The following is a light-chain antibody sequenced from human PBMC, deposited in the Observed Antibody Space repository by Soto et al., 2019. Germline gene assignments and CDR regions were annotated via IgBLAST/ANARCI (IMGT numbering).Light chain of an antibody. J-gene: IGLJ1*01. CDR3: APWDDSLNGYV. Sequence: QSVLTQPPSASETPGQRVTISCSGSSSNIGGNTVNWYQQLPGTAPKLLIYSDNQRPSGVPDRFSGSKSGTSASLAISGLPSEDEADYYCAPWDDSLNGYVFGTGTKLTVL. V-gene: IGLV1-44*01. CDR1: SSNIGGNT. CDR2: SDN.